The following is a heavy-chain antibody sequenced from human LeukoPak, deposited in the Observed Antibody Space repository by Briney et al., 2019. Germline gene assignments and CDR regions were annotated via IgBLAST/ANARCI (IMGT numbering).Heavy chain of an antibody. CDR3: AKQWVDC. Sequence: GGSLRLSCAASGFTFNNYAMNWVRQAPGKGLEWVSSISESGDTTHYADSVKGRVIISRDNSQNTLYLQMNSLRAEDTALYYCAKQWVDCWGQGTLVTVSS. D-gene: IGHD1-26*01. CDR2: ISESGDTT. V-gene: IGHV3-23*01. CDR1: GFTFNNYA. J-gene: IGHJ4*02.